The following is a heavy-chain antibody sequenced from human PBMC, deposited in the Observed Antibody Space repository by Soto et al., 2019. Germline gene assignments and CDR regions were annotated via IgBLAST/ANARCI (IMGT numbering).Heavy chain of an antibody. CDR1: GYTFTSYA. J-gene: IGHJ5*02. Sequence: QVQLVQSGAEVKKPGASVKVSCKASGYTFTSYAMHWVRQAPGQRLEWMGWINAGNGNTKYSQKFQGRVTITRDTSASTAYMELSSLRSEDTAVYYCARGRSITIFGVENWFDPWGQGTVVTVSS. D-gene: IGHD3-3*01. V-gene: IGHV1-3*01. CDR2: INAGNGNT. CDR3: ARGRSITIFGVENWFDP.